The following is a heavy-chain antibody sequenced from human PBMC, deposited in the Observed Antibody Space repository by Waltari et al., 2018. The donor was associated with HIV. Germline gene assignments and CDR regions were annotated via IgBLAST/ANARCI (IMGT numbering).Heavy chain of an antibody. CDR2: MGTAGDT. V-gene: IGHV3-13*01. CDR3: ARGGYSSGWYGRVWYFDY. J-gene: IGHJ4*02. CDR1: GFTFSNYD. D-gene: IGHD6-19*01. Sequence: EVQLVESGGGLVQPGGSLRLSCAASGFTFSNYDMHWVRQTTGQGLEWVSGMGTAGDTYYPGSVKGRFTISRENAKNSLYLQMNSLRAGDTALYYCARGGYSSGWYGRVWYFDYWGQGTLVTVSS.